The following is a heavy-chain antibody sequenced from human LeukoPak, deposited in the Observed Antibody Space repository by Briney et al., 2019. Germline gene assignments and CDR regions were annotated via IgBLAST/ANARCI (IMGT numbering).Heavy chain of an antibody. CDR1: GYSFNTYG. J-gene: IGHJ4*02. Sequence: GASVKVSCKTSGYSFNTYGVTWVRQAPGQGLEWMGWITAYNGNTNYAQKLQGRVTMTTDTSTSTAYMELSSLRSEDTAVYYCARGDVDTAMVYYFDYWARDPWSPSPQ. CDR3: ARGDVDTAMVYYFDY. D-gene: IGHD5-18*01. CDR2: ITAYNGNT. V-gene: IGHV1-18*01.